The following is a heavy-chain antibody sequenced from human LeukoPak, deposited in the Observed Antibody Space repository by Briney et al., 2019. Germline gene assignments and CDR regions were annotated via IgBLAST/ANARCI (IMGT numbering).Heavy chain of an antibody. V-gene: IGHV3-7*01. CDR2: IKQDGSEK. J-gene: IGHJ4*02. Sequence: GGSLRLSCAASGFTFSSYWMSWVRQAPGKGLEWVANIKQDGSEKYYVDSVKGRFTISRDNAKNTLYLQMNSLRAEDTAVYYCARGFRYCSGGSCYSGTYYFDYWGQGTLVTVSS. D-gene: IGHD2-15*01. CDR3: ARGFRYCSGGSCYSGTYYFDY. CDR1: GFTFSSYW.